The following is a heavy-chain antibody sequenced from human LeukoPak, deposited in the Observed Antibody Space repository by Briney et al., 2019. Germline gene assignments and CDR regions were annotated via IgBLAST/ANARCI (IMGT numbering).Heavy chain of an antibody. CDR1: GGSISSSSYY. D-gene: IGHD3-9*01. Sequence: SETLSLTCTVSGGSISSSSYYWGWIRQPPGKGLEWIGSIYYSGSTYYNPSLKSRVTISVDTSKNQFSLKLSSVTAADTAVYYCARLDILTGYALDYWGQGTLVTVSS. CDR2: IYYSGST. CDR3: ARLDILTGYALDY. J-gene: IGHJ4*02. V-gene: IGHV4-39*01.